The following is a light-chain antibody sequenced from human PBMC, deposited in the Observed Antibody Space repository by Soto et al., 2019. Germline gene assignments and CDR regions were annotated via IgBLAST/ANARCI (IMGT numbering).Light chain of an antibody. J-gene: IGKJ4*01. V-gene: IGKV3-20*01. Sequence: EIVLTQSPGALSVAPGETATLSWRASQSVCSNYLAWFQQKPGHSPRLLISGLYSRATGIPDRFSASGSGTDFTPTISRLEPEDFAVYYCQHFDSSLALAFGGGTKVDI. CDR3: QHFDSSLALA. CDR1: QSVCSNY. CDR2: GLY.